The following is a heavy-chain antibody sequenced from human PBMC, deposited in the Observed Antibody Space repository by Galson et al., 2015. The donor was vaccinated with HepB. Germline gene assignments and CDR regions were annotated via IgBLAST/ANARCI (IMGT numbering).Heavy chain of an antibody. V-gene: IGHV3-9*01. CDR3: AKDIAYGSGQPTWGFDY. CDR1: GFTFDDYA. J-gene: IGHJ4*02. Sequence: SLRLSCAASGFTFDDYAMHWVRQAPGKGLEWVSGISWNSGSIGYADSVKGRFTISRDNAKNSLYLQMNSLRAEDTALYYCAKDIAYGSGQPTWGFDYWGQGTLVTVSS. D-gene: IGHD3-10*01. CDR2: ISWNSGSI.